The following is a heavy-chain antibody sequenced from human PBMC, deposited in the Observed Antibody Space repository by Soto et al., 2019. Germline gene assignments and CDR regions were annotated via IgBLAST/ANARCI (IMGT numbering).Heavy chain of an antibody. CDR1: GGSISSYY. Sequence: SETLSLTCTVSGGSISSYYWSWIRQPPGKGLEWIGYIYYSGSTNYNPSLKSRVSISVDTSKNQFSLKLSSVTAADTAVYYCARSAVRGVYYYYYMDVWGKGTTVTVSS. CDR3: ARSAVRGVYYYYYMDV. V-gene: IGHV4-59*01. D-gene: IGHD3-10*01. J-gene: IGHJ6*03. CDR2: IYYSGST.